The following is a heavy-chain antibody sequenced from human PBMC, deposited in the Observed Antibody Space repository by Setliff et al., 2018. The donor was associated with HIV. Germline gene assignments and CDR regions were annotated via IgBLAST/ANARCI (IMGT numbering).Heavy chain of an antibody. Sequence: SETLSLTCTVSGGSISTYYWSWTRQHPGKGLEWIGYIYNSGGTYYNPSLKSRITMSIDTSKNQFSLNLTSVTAADTAVYYCARDRGSYNFWSGLARGDNWFDPWGQGTLVTVSS. CDR2: IYNSGGT. CDR3: ARDRGSYNFWSGLARGDNWFDP. CDR1: GGSISTYY. V-gene: IGHV4-59*01. J-gene: IGHJ5*02. D-gene: IGHD3-3*01.